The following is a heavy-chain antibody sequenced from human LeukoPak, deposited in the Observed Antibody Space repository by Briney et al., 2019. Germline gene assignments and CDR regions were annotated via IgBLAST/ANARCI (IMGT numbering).Heavy chain of an antibody. CDR2: IRKDGGDI. CDR1: GLSLGNYW. J-gene: IGHJ4*02. CDR3: ARYAFGDFSH. Sequence: PGGSLRLSCVGSGLSLGNYWMDWVRQAPGKGLEWVANIRKDGGDIHYVDSVKGRFTISRDNAKNSVYLQMHRLRAEDTAVYYCARYAFGDFSHWGQGIVVTVSS. D-gene: IGHD3-10*01. V-gene: IGHV3-7*01.